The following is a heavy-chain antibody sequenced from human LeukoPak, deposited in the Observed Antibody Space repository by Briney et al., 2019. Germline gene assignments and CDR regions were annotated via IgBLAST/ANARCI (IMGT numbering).Heavy chain of an antibody. Sequence: SETLSLTCSVSGYSISSGYYWNWIRQPPGKGLEWIGSIYNSGSTNYNPSLKSRVTISVDTSKNQFSLKLSSVTAADTAVYYCARGGYYGSGNDFRFDPWGQGTLVTVSS. V-gene: IGHV4-38-2*02. CDR1: GYSISSGYY. CDR2: IYNSGST. D-gene: IGHD3-10*01. J-gene: IGHJ5*02. CDR3: ARGGYYGSGNDFRFDP.